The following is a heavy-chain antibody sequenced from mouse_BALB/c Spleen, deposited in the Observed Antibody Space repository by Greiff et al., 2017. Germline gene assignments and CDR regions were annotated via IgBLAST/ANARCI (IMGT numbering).Heavy chain of an antibody. CDR1: GYTFTSYT. CDR3: ARGLGLYYFDY. V-gene: IGHV1-4*02. Sequence: VKLMESAAELARPGASVKMSCKASGYTFTSYTMHWVKQRPGQGLEWIGYINPSSGYTEYNQKFKDKTTLTADKSSSTAYMQLSSLTSEDSAVYYCARGLGLYYFDYWGQGTTLTVSS. CDR2: INPSSGYT. J-gene: IGHJ2*01. D-gene: IGHD4-1*01.